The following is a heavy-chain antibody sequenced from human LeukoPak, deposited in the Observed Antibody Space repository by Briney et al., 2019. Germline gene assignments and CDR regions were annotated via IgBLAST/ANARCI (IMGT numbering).Heavy chain of an antibody. CDR1: GYRYTSYA. Sequence: APMKASCKASGYRYTSYAINWVRQAPGQGLEWMGWISAYNGNTDYAQKFQGRVTMTTDTSTSTAYMELRSLTSDDTAVYYCARDPLRSTLSSYYNALDVWGQGTTVTVSS. CDR3: ARDPLRSTLSSYYNALDV. CDR2: ISAYNGNT. V-gene: IGHV1-18*01. J-gene: IGHJ6*02.